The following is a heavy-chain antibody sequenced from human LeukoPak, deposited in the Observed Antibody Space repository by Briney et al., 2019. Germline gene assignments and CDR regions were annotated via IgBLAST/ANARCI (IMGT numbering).Heavy chain of an antibody. CDR2: INWSGGIT. CDR1: GYIFDAYG. D-gene: IGHD3-22*01. J-gene: IGHJ4*02. Sequence: GGSLRLSCAACGYIFDAYGMNGVRQARGRGVEGVSEINWSGGITDYADYVKGRFTISRDNAKKSVSLQMNSLRAEDTAFYYCARANYYDSSGYNFFDNWGRGTLVTVSS. V-gene: IGHV3-20*04. CDR3: ARANYYDSSGYNFFDN.